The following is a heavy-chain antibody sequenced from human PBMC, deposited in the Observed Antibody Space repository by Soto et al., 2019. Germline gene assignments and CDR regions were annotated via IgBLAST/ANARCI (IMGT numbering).Heavy chain of an antibody. V-gene: IGHV3-30*18. J-gene: IGHJ2*01. CDR1: GFTFSTYA. Sequence: QVQLVESGGGVVQPGRSLRLSCAASGFTFSTYAMHWVRQAPGKGLEWVAVISYDGSNKYYADSVKGRFTISRDNSKNTLYLQMNSLRHGDTAVYYCAKGGDILTDYEYWYFDLWGRGTLVTVSS. CDR3: AKGGDILTDYEYWYFDL. CDR2: ISYDGSNK. D-gene: IGHD3-9*01.